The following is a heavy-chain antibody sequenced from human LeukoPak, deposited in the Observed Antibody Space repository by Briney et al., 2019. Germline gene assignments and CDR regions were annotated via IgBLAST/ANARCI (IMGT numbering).Heavy chain of an antibody. Sequence: GGSLRLSCAASGFTVSRNYMSWVRQAPGKGLEWVSVIYSGGSTYADSVKGRFTISRDNSKNTLYLQMNSLRAEDTAVYYCASPRGCSGGRCYYNQFDYWGQGTLVTVSS. J-gene: IGHJ4*02. D-gene: IGHD2-15*01. CDR3: ASPRGCSGGRCYYNQFDY. CDR2: IYSGGST. CDR1: GFTVSRNY. V-gene: IGHV3-66*01.